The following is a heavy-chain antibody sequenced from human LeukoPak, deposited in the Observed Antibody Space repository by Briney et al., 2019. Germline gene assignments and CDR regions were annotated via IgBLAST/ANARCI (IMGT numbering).Heavy chain of an antibody. J-gene: IGHJ4*02. V-gene: IGHV3-23*01. Sequence: GGSLRLSCAASGFTFSSYAMSWVRQAPGKGLEWVSAISGSGGSTYYADSVKGRFTISRDNSKNTLYLQMNSLRAEDTAVYYCAKAFRYYYGSGSYFYWGQGTLVTVSS. CDR3: AKAFRYYYGSGSYFY. D-gene: IGHD3-10*01. CDR1: GFTFSSYA. CDR2: ISGSGGST.